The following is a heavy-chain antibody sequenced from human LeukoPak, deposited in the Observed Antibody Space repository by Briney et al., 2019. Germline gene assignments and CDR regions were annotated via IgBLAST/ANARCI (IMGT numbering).Heavy chain of an antibody. CDR3: AREHSGSGIFDH. V-gene: IGHV4-59*01. D-gene: IGHD3-10*01. CDR1: GFSMKDFF. J-gene: IGHJ4*02. Sequence: SETLSLTCAVSGFSMKDFFWSWIRQTPGNGLECIGDIFYSGNTDYNPSLKTRVTISVDTSKNQFSLKMGSVTAADTAVYFCAREHSGSGIFDHWGQGALVTVSS. CDR2: IFYSGNT.